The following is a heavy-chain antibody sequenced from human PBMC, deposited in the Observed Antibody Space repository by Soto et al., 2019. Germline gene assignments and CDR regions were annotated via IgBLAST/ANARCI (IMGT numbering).Heavy chain of an antibody. CDR1: GFTFSSYE. CDR2: ISSSGSTI. V-gene: IGHV3-48*03. D-gene: IGHD3-16*01. CDR3: ARDNDWAYYFDY. J-gene: IGHJ4*02. Sequence: AGGSLRLSCAASGFTFSSYEMNWVRQAPGKGLEWVSYISSSGSTIYYADSVKGRFTISRDNAKNSLYLQMNSLRAEDTAVYYCARDNDWAYYFDYWRQGTLVTVSS.